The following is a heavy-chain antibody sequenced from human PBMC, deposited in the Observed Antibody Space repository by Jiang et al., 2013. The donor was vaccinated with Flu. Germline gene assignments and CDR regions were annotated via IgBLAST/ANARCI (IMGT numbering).Heavy chain of an antibody. J-gene: IGHJ4*02. CDR1: GYTFTSYY. D-gene: IGHD1-26*01. Sequence: SGAEVKKPGASVKVSCKASGYTFTSYYMHWVRQAPGQGLEWMGIINPSGGSTSYAQKFQGRVTMTRDTSTSTVYMELSSLRSEDTAVYYCARGMEDSGELLRDFDYWGQGTLVTVSS. CDR3: ARGMEDSGELLRDFDY. V-gene: IGHV1-46*01. CDR2: INPSGGST.